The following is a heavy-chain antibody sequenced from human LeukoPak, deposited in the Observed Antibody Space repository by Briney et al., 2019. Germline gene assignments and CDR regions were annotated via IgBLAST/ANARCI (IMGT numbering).Heavy chain of an antibody. V-gene: IGHV5-51*01. D-gene: IGHD2-2*01. CDR1: GYSFTSYW. CDR2: IYPGDSDT. Sequence: GESLKISCKGSGYSFTSYWIGWVRQMPGKGLEWMGIIYPGDSDTRYSPSFQGQVTISADKSISTAYLQWSSLKASDTAMYYCARLLRGSTSVIYAFDIWGQGTMVTVPS. CDR3: ARLLRGSTSVIYAFDI. J-gene: IGHJ3*02.